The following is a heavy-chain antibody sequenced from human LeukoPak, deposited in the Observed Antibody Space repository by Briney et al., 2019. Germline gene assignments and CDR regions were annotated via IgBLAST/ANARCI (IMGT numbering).Heavy chain of an antibody. CDR3: ARAYGSYYYFDY. J-gene: IGHJ4*02. CDR1: GDSISSGSYY. V-gene: IGHV4-61*02. D-gene: IGHD1-26*01. CDR2: MYTSGST. Sequence: PSETLSLTCTVSGDSISSGSYYWAWIRQPAGKGLEWIGRMYTSGSTYYNPSLKSRVTISVDTSKNQFSLKLSSVTAADTAVYYCARAYGSYYYFDYWGQGTLVTVSS.